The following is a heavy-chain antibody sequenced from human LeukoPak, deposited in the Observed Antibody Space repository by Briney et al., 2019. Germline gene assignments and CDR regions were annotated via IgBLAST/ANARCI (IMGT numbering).Heavy chain of an antibody. J-gene: IGHJ6*02. Sequence: GASVKVSCKASGYTFTRYAMHWVRQAPGQRLEWMGWINAGNGNTKYSQKFQGRVTITRDTSASTAYVELSSLRSEDTAVYYCARDYCSSTSCYVDGMDVWGQGTTVTVSS. D-gene: IGHD2-2*01. V-gene: IGHV1-3*01. CDR2: INAGNGNT. CDR3: ARDYCSSTSCYVDGMDV. CDR1: GYTFTRYA.